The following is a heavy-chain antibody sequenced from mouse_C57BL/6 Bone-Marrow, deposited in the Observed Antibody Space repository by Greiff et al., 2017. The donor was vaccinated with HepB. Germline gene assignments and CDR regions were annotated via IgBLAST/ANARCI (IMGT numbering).Heavy chain of an antibody. CDR3: ASYYYGSSFYWYFDV. D-gene: IGHD1-1*01. CDR2: IDPSDSYT. J-gene: IGHJ1*03. V-gene: IGHV1-59*01. Sequence: QVQLQQPGAELVRPGTSVKLSCKASGYTFTSYWMHWVKQRPGQGLEWIGVIDPSDSYTNYNQKFKGKATLTVDTSSSTAYIQLSSLTSEDSAVYYCASYYYGSSFYWYFDVWGTGTTVTVSS. CDR1: GYTFTSYW.